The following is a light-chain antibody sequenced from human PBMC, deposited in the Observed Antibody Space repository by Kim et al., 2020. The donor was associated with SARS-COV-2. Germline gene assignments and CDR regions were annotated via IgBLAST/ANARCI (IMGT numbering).Light chain of an antibody. J-gene: IGLJ3*02. V-gene: IGLV4-60*03. CDR3: ETWDSNTWV. CDR1: SGHSSYI. CDR2: LEGSGSY. Sequence: SSVKVTCPLSSGHSSYIIAWHQQQPRKAPRYLMKLEGSGSYNKGSGVPDRFSGSSSGADRYLTISNLQSEDEADYYCETWDSNTWVFGGGTQLTVL.